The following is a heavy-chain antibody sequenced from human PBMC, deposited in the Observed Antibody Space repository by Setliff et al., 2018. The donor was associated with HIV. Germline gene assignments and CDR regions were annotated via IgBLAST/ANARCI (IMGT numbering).Heavy chain of an antibody. Sequence: PSETLSLTCTVSGGSISSGGYYWSWIRQHPGKGLEWIGYIYYSGSTYYNPSLKSRVTISVDTSKNQFSLKVNSVTAADTAVYYCARQRHGGAGAHDYWGQGTLVTVSS. CDR1: GGSISSGGYY. V-gene: IGHV4-31*03. J-gene: IGHJ4*02. D-gene: IGHD3-16*01. CDR3: ARQRHGGAGAHDY. CDR2: IYYSGST.